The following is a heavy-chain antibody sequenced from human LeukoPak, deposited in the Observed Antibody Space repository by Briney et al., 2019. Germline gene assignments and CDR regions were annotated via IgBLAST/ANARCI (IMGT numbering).Heavy chain of an antibody. CDR1: GGSFSGCY. Sequence: PSETLSLTCAVYGGSFSGCYWSWIRQPPGKGLEWIGEINHSGSTNYNPSLKSRVTISVDTSKNQFSLKLSSVTAADTAVYYCARGKTRFQHWGQGTLVTVSS. CDR2: INHSGST. CDR3: ARGKTRFQH. J-gene: IGHJ1*01. V-gene: IGHV4-34*01. D-gene: IGHD1/OR15-1a*01.